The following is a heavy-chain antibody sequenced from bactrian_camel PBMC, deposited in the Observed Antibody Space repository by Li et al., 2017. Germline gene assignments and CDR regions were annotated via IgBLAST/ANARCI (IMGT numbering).Heavy chain of an antibody. D-gene: IGHD1*01. V-gene: IGHV3S31*01. CDR1: GLKYRPYY. J-gene: IGHJ4*01. CDR2: VPIDSGRT. CDR3: RICVDGPTPDYV. Sequence: QLVESGGGSVQSGGSLTLSCAVSGLKYRPYYMGWFRQAPGKEREGVASVPIDSGRTYYTDSVKGRLTISKDKAKDTWYLQMNSLKPEDTAMYRCRICVDGPTPDYVWAQGTQVTVS.